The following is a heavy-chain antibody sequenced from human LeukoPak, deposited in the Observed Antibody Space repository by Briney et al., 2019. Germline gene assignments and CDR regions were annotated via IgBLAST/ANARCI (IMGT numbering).Heavy chain of an antibody. CDR2: ISYSGST. Sequence: SETLSLTCTVSGGSVSSGSDYWSWIRQPPGKGLEWIGHISYSGSTNYNPSLKSRVTISLDTSKNQLSLKLSPVTTADTAVYYCARGQAALWFGELWGQGTLVTVSS. V-gene: IGHV4-61*01. CDR1: GGSVSSGSDY. D-gene: IGHD3-10*01. CDR3: ARGQAALWFGEL. J-gene: IGHJ4*02.